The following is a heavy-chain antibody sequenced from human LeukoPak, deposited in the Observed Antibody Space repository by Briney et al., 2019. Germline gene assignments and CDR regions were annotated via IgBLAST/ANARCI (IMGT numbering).Heavy chain of an antibody. CDR2: IKQDGSEK. J-gene: IGHJ4*02. Sequence: GGSLRLSCAASGFTFSSCWMSWVRQAPGKGLEWVANIKQDGSEKYYVDSVKGRFTISRDNAKNSLYLQMNSLRAEDTAVYYCARGGPTAWYWGQGTLVTVSS. V-gene: IGHV3-7*03. CDR3: ARGGPTAWY. CDR1: GFTFSSCW. D-gene: IGHD1-26*01.